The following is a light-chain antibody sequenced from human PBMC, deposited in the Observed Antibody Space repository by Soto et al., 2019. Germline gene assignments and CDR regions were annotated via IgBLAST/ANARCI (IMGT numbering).Light chain of an antibody. CDR1: QSIGTW. Sequence: DIQMTQSPSTLSASVGDRVTITCRASQSIGTWLAWYQQKPGKAPKLLIYDASTLESGVPSRFSGSGSRTEFTFFICCRQSEDSAVYYCYQYKYSPRGTFGHGTKVELK. CDR3: YQYKYSPRGT. J-gene: IGKJ3*01. CDR2: DAS. V-gene: IGKV1-5*01.